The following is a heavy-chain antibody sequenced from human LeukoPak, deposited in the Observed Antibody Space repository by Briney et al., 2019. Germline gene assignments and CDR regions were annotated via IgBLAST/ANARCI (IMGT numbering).Heavy chain of an antibody. Sequence: GASVKVSCKASGYPFTYYYIHWVRQAPGQGLEWTGWINPNTGGANYAQKFQGRVTMTRDTSISTAYMELSRLRSDDTAVYYCATDSSGYYLPLFDHWGQGTPVTVSS. CDR3: ATDSSGYYLPLFDH. J-gene: IGHJ4*02. CDR2: INPNTGGA. CDR1: GYPFTYYY. V-gene: IGHV1-2*02. D-gene: IGHD3-22*01.